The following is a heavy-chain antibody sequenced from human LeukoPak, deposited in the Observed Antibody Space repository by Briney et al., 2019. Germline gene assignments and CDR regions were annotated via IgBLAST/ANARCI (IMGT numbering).Heavy chain of an antibody. Sequence: PGGSLRLSCVASGFTLRNYGMHWVRQAPGKGLEWVAFVGYDGRNTFYTDSVKGRFTISRDNSKNKLYLQMSSLRAEDTGLYYCAKDLQTRGGNCGDWWGQGTLVTVSS. D-gene: IGHD2-21*01. J-gene: IGHJ4*02. CDR2: VGYDGRNT. CDR3: AKDLQTRGGNCGDW. CDR1: GFTLRNYG. V-gene: IGHV3-30*02.